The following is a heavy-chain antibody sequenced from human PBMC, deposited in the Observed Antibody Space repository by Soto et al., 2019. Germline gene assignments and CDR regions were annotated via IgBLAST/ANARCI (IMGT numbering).Heavy chain of an antibody. V-gene: IGHV1-2*04. CDR1: GYTFTGYY. J-gene: IGHJ3*02. Sequence: ASVKVSCKASGYTFTGYYMHWVRLAPGQGLEWMGWINPNSGGTNYAQKFQGWVTMTRDTSISTAYMELSRLRSDDTAVYYCARILPGYCSGGSCYSIDAFDIWGQGTMVTVSS. CDR2: INPNSGGT. CDR3: ARILPGYCSGGSCYSIDAFDI. D-gene: IGHD2-15*01.